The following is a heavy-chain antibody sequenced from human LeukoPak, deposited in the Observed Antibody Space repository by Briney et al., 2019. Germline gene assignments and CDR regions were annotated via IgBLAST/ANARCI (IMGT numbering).Heavy chain of an antibody. D-gene: IGHD4-23*01. Sequence: SETLSLTCSVSGPSISSSSHYWGWIRQPPGKGLEWIGTTYYSGSTHYNSSLKSRLTMSVDTSKNQVSLKVSSVTAADTAVYYCARHEAAPGGGYYGMDVWGQGTTVTVSS. CDR1: GPSISSSSHY. CDR2: TYYSGST. V-gene: IGHV4-39*01. J-gene: IGHJ6*02. CDR3: ARHEAAPGGGYYGMDV.